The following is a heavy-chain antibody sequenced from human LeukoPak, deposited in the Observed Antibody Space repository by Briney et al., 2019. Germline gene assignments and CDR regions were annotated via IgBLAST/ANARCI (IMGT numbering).Heavy chain of an antibody. J-gene: IGHJ3*02. D-gene: IGHD3-22*01. V-gene: IGHV3-53*01. Sequence: PGGSLSLSCAVSGFTVSSNYMSWVRQAPGKGLEWVSVIYSGGSTYYADSVKGRFTTSRDNSKNMLYLQMNSLRAEDTAVYYCARDGGGLYYYDSSHAFDIWGQGTMVTVSS. CDR1: GFTVSSNY. CDR2: IYSGGST. CDR3: ARDGGGLYYYDSSHAFDI.